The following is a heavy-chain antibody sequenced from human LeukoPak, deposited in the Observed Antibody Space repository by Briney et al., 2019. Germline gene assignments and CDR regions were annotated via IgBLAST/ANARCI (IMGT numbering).Heavy chain of an antibody. CDR2: MNPNSGNT. CDR3: ARNLGVPGAYYYYMDV. J-gene: IGHJ6*03. D-gene: IGHD3-10*01. V-gene: IGHV1-8*01. CDR1: GYTFTSYD. Sequence: GASVKVSCKASGYTFTSYDINWVRQATGQGLEWMGWMNPNSGNTGYAQKFQGRVTITRNTSISTAYMELSSLRSEDTAVYYCARNLGVPGAYYYYMDVWGKGTTVTVSS.